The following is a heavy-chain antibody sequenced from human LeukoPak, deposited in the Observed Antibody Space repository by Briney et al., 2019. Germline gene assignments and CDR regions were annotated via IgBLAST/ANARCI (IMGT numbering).Heavy chain of an antibody. V-gene: IGHV4-4*07. D-gene: IGHD6-13*01. Sequence: SETLSLTCTVSGGSISSYYWSWIRQPAGKGLEWIGRIYTSGSTNYNPSLKSRVTMSVDTSKNQFSLKLSSVTAADTAVYYCARENAGQQLLVLVSTDFWFDPWGQGILVTVSS. CDR2: IYTSGST. CDR3: ARENAGQQLLVLVSTDFWFDP. CDR1: GGSISSYY. J-gene: IGHJ5*02.